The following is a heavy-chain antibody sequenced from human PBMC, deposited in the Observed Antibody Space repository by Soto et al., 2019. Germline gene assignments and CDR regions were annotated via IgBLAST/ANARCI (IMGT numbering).Heavy chain of an antibody. Sequence: SETLSLTCTVSGGSISSGGYYWSWIRQHPGKGLEWIGYIYYSGSTYYNPSLKSRVTISVDTSKNQFSLKLSSVTAADTAVYYCARDRDYDILTGTTGFDPWGQGTLVTVS. CDR2: IYYSGST. D-gene: IGHD3-9*01. CDR1: GGSISSGGYY. V-gene: IGHV4-31*03. J-gene: IGHJ5*02. CDR3: ARDRDYDILTGTTGFDP.